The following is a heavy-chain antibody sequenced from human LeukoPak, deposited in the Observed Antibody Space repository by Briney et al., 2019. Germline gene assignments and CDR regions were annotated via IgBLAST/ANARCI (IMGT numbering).Heavy chain of an antibody. CDR1: GYTFTSYG. J-gene: IGHJ6*02. CDR3: AREAAIDSSGWYFLKQHYYGMDV. V-gene: IGHV1-18*01. CDR2: ISAYNGNT. D-gene: IGHD6-19*01. Sequence: APVKVSCKASGYTFTSYGISWVRQAPGQGLEWMGWISAYNGNTNYAQKLQGRVTMTTDTSTSTAYMELRSLRSDDTAVYYCAREAAIDSSGWYFLKQHYYGMDVWGQGTTVTVSS.